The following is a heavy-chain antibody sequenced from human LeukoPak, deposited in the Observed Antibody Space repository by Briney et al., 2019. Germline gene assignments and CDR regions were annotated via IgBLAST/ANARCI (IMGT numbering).Heavy chain of an antibody. Sequence: SETLSLTCTVSGGSISTGAYYWGWIRQHPEKGLEWLGHISYTGNTYYNPSLKSRMTMSLDTSENQFSLRVSSVTAADTAVYYCASLLPITIFGVVKGWFDPWGQGTLVTVSS. J-gene: IGHJ5*02. D-gene: IGHD3-3*01. V-gene: IGHV4-31*03. CDR3: ASLLPITIFGVVKGWFDP. CDR2: ISYTGNT. CDR1: GGSISTGAYY.